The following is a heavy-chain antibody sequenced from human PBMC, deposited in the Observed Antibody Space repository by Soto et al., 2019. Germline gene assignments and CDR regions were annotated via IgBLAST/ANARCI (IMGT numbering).Heavy chain of an antibody. D-gene: IGHD2-21*02. CDR1: GSTFSSYT. Sequence: QVQLVQSGAEVKKPGSSVKVSCQASGSTFSSYTVSWVRQAPGQGLEWMGRIIPVLGVTNYAPKFKGRVTLTADNSKTTAYMELSSLRSGDTAVYYCARRRYCGADCYSKYYYGMDVWCQGTTVTVSS. CDR3: ARRRYCGADCYSKYYYGMDV. CDR2: IIPVLGVT. V-gene: IGHV1-69*02. J-gene: IGHJ6*02.